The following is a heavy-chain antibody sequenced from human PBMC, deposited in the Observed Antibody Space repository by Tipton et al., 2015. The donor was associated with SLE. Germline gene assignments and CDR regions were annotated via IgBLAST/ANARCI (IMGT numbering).Heavy chain of an antibody. V-gene: IGHV3-20*04. D-gene: IGHD6-13*01. CDR3: AREPTASSFGGGDY. CDR1: GFTFDDYA. CDR2: IHWNGART. J-gene: IGHJ4*02. Sequence: SLRLSCAASGFTFDDYAMHWVRQAPGKGLEWVSGIHWNGARTDYADSVKGRFTISRDNAKNSLYLQMNSLRAEDTALYYCAREPTASSFGGGDYWGQGTLVTFSS.